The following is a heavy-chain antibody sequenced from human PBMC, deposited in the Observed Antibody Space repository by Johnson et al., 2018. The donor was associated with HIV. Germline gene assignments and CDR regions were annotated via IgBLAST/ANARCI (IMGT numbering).Heavy chain of an antibody. Sequence: QVQLVESGGGVVQPGRSLRVSCGASGFTFSSHDMHWVRQAPGKGLEWVAVISYDGSNKYYADSVKGRFTISRDNSENTLYLQMNSLKAEDTAVYYCASLSDDAFDFWGQGTMVTVSS. CDR1: GFTFSSHD. J-gene: IGHJ3*01. V-gene: IGHV3-30-3*01. CDR3: ASLSDDAFDF. CDR2: ISYDGSNK.